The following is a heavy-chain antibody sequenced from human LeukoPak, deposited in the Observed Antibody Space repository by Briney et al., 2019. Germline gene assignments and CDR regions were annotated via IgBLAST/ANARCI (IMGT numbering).Heavy chain of an antibody. CDR1: GYTFTSYG. J-gene: IGHJ5*02. CDR3: ARHRSRMVRGGDWFDP. Sequence: ASVKVSCKASGYTFTSYGITWVRQAPGQGLEWMGWISAYNDNTYYVQNLQGRVTMTTDTSTSTAYMELRSLRSDDTAVYYCARHRSRMVRGGDWFDPWGQGTLVTVSS. CDR2: ISAYNDNT. V-gene: IGHV1-18*01. D-gene: IGHD3-10*01.